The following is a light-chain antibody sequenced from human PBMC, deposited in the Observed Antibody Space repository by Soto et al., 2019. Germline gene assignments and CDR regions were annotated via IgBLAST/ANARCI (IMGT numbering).Light chain of an antibody. Sequence: EIVLTQSPGTLSLSPGERATLSCRASQSVSSSYLAWYQQKPGQAPRLLIYGASSRATGIPDRFSGSGSGTDFTLTISRLEPEDFAVYYRQQDRSSKWPLGQGTKV. CDR3: QQDRSSKWP. V-gene: IGKV3-20*01. CDR1: QSVSSSY. J-gene: IGKJ1*01. CDR2: GAS.